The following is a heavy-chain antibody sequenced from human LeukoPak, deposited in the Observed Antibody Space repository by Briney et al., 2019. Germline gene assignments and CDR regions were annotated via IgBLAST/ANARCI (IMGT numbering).Heavy chain of an antibody. V-gene: IGHV3-30*02. CDR3: ANLVTIFGVVIIPYYFDY. D-gene: IGHD3-3*01. Sequence: GGSLRLSCAASGFTFSSCGMHWVRQAPGKGLEWVAFIRYDGSNKYYADSVKGRFTISRDNSKNTLYLQMNSLRAEDTAVYYCANLVTIFGVVIIPYYFDYWGQGTLVTVSS. J-gene: IGHJ4*02. CDR1: GFTFSSCG. CDR2: IRYDGSNK.